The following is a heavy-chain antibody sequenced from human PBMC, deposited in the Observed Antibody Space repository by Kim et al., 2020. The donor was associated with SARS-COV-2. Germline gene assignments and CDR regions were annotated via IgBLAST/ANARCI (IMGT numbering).Heavy chain of an antibody. Sequence: SETLSLTCNVSGGSISRGSYYWGWIRQPPGKRLESIASIYYSGTTYYNPSLKSRVDISVDTSKNHFSLKLSSVTAADTAVYYCARQQKIAVAGLDNFDSWGQGTLVTVSS. D-gene: IGHD6-19*01. CDR3: ARQQKIAVAGLDNFDS. CDR2: IYYSGTT. J-gene: IGHJ4*02. V-gene: IGHV4-39*01. CDR1: GGSISRGSYY.